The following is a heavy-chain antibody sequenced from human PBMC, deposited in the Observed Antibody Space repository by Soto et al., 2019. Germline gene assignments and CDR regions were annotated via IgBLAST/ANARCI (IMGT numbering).Heavy chain of an antibody. CDR1: GYTFSRYG. J-gene: IGHJ6*02. CDR3: AKNGQPPYYYYGLDV. V-gene: IGHV1-18*01. CDR2: ISGYNGDT. Sequence: QGQLVQSGGEVKKSGASVKVSCKASGYTFSRYGISWVRQAPGQGLEWMGWISGYNGDTNYAQKSQSRVTMTIDTSTPTVYMELRGLPSDDTAVYYCAKNGQPPYYYYGLDVWGQGTTVTFSS. D-gene: IGHD2-8*01.